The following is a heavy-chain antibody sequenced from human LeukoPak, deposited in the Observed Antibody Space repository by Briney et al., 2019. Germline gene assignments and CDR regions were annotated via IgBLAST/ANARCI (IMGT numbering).Heavy chain of an antibody. Sequence: GGSLRLSCEASGFTFSRSAMTWVRQAPGKGLMWVSGIADNGATYYADSVKGRFIISRDNSKNTVFLQMDSLRAEDTALYYCAKETSYYGSGSYWKWGQGTLVTVSS. CDR2: IADNGAT. D-gene: IGHD3-10*01. CDR3: AKETSYYGSGSYWK. J-gene: IGHJ4*02. V-gene: IGHV3-23*01. CDR1: GFTFSRSA.